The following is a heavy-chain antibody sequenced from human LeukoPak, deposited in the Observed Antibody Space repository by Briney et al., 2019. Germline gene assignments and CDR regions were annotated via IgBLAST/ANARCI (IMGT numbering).Heavy chain of an antibody. CDR3: ARVPGMVATWYFDY. CDR2: IYYSGST. V-gene: IGHV4-59*01. J-gene: IGHJ4*02. Sequence: SETLSLTCAVSGASICSYFWSWIREPPGKGVEWIRYIYYSGSTNYNPSLKSRVTISVDTSKNQFSLKLSSVTAADTAVYYCARVPGMVATWYFDYWGQGALVTVSS. CDR1: GASICSYF. D-gene: IGHD5-12*01.